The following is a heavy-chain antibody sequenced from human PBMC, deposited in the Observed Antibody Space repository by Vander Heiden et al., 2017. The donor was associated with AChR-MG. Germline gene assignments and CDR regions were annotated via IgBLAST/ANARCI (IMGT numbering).Heavy chain of an antibody. CDR1: GGSISSSSYY. D-gene: IGHD3-3*01. V-gene: IGHV4-39*01. J-gene: IGHJ4*02. CDR3: ARHVREYDFWSGDRGY. CDR2: IYYSGST. Sequence: QLQLQESGPGLVKPSETLSLTCTVSGGSISSSSYYWGWIRQPPGKGLEWIGSIYYSGSTYYNPSLKSRVTISVDTSKNQFSLKLSSVTAADTAVYYCARHVREYDFWSGDRGYWGQGTLVTVSS.